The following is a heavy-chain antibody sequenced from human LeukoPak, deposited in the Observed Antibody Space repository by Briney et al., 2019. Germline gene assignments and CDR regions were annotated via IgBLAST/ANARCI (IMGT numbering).Heavy chain of an antibody. CDR1: GFTFRSYG. CDR3: AKDGRGWPFDY. V-gene: IGHV3-30*02. CDR2: IWYDGSNE. Sequence: GGSLRLSCVASGFTFRSYGMHWVRQAPGKGLEWVAVIWYDGSNEHYADSVKGRFTISRDNSKNTLYLQMNSLRAEDTAVYYCAKDGRGWPFDYWGQGTLVTVSS. J-gene: IGHJ4*02. D-gene: IGHD6-19*01.